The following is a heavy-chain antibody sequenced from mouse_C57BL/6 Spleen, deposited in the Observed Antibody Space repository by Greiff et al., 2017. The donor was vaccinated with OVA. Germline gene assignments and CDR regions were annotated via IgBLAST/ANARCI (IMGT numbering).Heavy chain of an antibody. J-gene: IGHJ1*03. CDR3: VRERYGSSYWYFDV. Sequence: EVQGVESGGGLVQPKGSLKLSCAASGFTFNTYAMHWVRQAPGKGLEWVARIRSKSSNYATYYADSVKDRFTISRDDSQSMLYLQMNNLKTEDTAMYYCVRERYGSSYWYFDVWGTGTTVTVSS. D-gene: IGHD1-1*01. CDR2: IRSKSSNYAT. CDR1: GFTFNTYA. V-gene: IGHV10-3*01.